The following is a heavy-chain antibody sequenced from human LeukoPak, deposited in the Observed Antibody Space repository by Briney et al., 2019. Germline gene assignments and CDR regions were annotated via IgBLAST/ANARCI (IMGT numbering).Heavy chain of an antibody. J-gene: IGHJ4*02. CDR3: AKDLHYYDSSGLLDY. V-gene: IGHV3-43*02. CDR1: GFTFDDYA. Sequence: PGGSLRLSCAASGFTFDDYAMHWVRQAPGKGLEWVSLISGDGGSTYYTDSVKGRFTISRDNSKNSLYLQMNSLRTEDTALYYCAKDLHYYDSSGLLDYWGQGTLVTVSS. CDR2: ISGDGGST. D-gene: IGHD3-22*01.